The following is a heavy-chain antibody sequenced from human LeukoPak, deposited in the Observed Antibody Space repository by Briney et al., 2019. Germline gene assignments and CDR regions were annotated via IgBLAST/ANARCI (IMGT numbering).Heavy chain of an antibody. CDR3: ARISSGFAVYYFDY. CDR1: GGSISSYY. J-gene: IGHJ4*02. CDR2: IYTSGST. Sequence: PSETLSLTCTVSGGSISSYYWSWIRQPAGKGLEWIGRIYTSGSTNYNPSLKSRVTMSVDTSKNQFSLKLSSVTAADTAVYYCARISSGFAVYYFDYWGQGTLVTVSS. D-gene: IGHD3-22*01. V-gene: IGHV4-4*07.